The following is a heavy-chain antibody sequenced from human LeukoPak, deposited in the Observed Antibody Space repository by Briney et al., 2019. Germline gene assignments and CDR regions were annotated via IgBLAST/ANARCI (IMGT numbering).Heavy chain of an antibody. J-gene: IGHJ5*02. CDR2: INHSGST. CDR3: ARAAPYYRWFDP. D-gene: IGHD3-10*01. Sequence: SETLSLTCAVYGGSFSGYYWSWIRQPPGKGLEWIGEINHSGSTNYNPSLKSRVTISVDTSKNQFSLNLSSVTAADTAVYYCARAAPYYRWFDPWGQGTLVTVSS. CDR1: GGSFSGYY. V-gene: IGHV4-34*01.